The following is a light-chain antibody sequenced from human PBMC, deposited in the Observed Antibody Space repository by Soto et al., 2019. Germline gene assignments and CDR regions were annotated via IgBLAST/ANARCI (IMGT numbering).Light chain of an antibody. J-gene: IGLJ1*01. CDR3: SSYTTSSTRV. V-gene: IGLV2-14*01. CDR2: DVT. CDR1: SSDVGGYNH. Sequence: QSALTQPASVSDSPGQSITISCTGTSSDVGGYNHVSWYQQHPGKAPKLMIYDVTNRPSGVSNRFSGSKSGSTASLIISGLQAEDEADYYCSSYTTSSTRVFGTGTKVTVL.